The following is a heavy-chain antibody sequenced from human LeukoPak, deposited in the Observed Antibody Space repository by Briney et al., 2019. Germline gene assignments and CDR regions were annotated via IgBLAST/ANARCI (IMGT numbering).Heavy chain of an antibody. CDR3: ARGRYDFWSGYYNPFDY. D-gene: IGHD3-3*01. J-gene: IGHJ4*02. CDR1: GGSIRSSYYY. CDR2: IYDSGST. Sequence: SETLSLTCTVSGGSIRSSYYYWGWIRQPPGKGLEWIGSIYDSGSTYYNPSLKSRVTISVDTSKNQFSLKLSSVTAADTAVYYCARGRYDFWSGYYNPFDYWGQGTLVTVSS. V-gene: IGHV4-39*01.